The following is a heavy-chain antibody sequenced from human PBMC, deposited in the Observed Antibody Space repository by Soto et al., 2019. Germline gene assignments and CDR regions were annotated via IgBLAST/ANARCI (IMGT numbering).Heavy chain of an antibody. CDR1: GFTVSSNY. J-gene: IGHJ4*02. D-gene: IGHD2-15*01. V-gene: IGHV3-66*01. CDR3: ARDPLLETGGNPYFDY. Sequence: EVQLVESGGGLVQPGGSLRLSCAASGFTVSSNYMSWVRQAPGKGLEWVSVIYSGGSTYYADSVKGRFTISRDNSKNTLYIQMNSLRAEDTAVYYCARDPLLETGGNPYFDYWGQGTLVTVSS. CDR2: IYSGGST.